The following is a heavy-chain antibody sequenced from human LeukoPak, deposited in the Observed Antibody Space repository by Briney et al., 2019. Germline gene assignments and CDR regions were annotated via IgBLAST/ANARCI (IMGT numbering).Heavy chain of an antibody. Sequence: ASVKVSCKASGYTFTSYTMHWVRQAPGQRLEWMGWINVGNGNTKYSQEFQGRVTITRDTSANTAYMELSSLRSEDMAVYYCATAGGSSGYSWVDYWGQGTLVTASS. J-gene: IGHJ4*02. D-gene: IGHD3-22*01. CDR1: GYTFTSYT. CDR3: ATAGGSSGYSWVDY. CDR2: INVGNGNT. V-gene: IGHV1-3*03.